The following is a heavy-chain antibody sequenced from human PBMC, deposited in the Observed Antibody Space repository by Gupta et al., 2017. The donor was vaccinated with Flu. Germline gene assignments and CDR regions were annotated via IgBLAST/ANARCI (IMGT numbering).Heavy chain of an antibody. Sequence: EVQLVDSGGGLVKPGGSLRLSCAASGFTFSTYGMNWGRQAPGKGLEWVSSISSSSSYIYYADSVKGRFTISRHNAKNSLYLQMNSLRAEDTAVYYCARAWDVTVAGTFDYWGQGTLVTVSS. CDR2: ISSSSSYI. J-gene: IGHJ4*02. CDR3: ARAWDVTVAGTFDY. D-gene: IGHD6-19*01. V-gene: IGHV3-21*01. CDR1: GFTFSTYG.